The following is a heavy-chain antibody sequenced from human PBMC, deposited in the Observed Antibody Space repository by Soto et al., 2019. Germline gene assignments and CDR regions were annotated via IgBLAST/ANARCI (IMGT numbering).Heavy chain of an antibody. CDR2: IKSKTDGGTT. D-gene: IGHD2-2*01. J-gene: IGHJ6*02. V-gene: IGHV3-15*07. CDR1: GFTFSNAW. Sequence: RGSLRLSCAASGFTFSNAWMNWVRQAPGKGLEWVGRIKSKTDGGTTDYAAPVKGRFTISRDDSKNTLYLQMNSLKTEDTAVYYCTTGQRNCSSTSCYDYYYGMDVWGQGTTVTVSS. CDR3: TTGQRNCSSTSCYDYYYGMDV.